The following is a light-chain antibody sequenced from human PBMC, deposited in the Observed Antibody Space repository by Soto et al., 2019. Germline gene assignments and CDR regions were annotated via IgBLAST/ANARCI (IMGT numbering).Light chain of an antibody. J-gene: IGLJ1*01. V-gene: IGLV2-8*01. Sequence: QSVLTQPPSASGSPGQSVTISCTGTSSDVGGYNYVSWYQQHPGKAPKLMIYEVSKRPSGVPGRFSGSKSGKTASLTVSGLRAEDEADYYCSSYAASNNFVFGTGTKLTVL. CDR3: SSYAASNNFV. CDR1: SSDVGGYNY. CDR2: EVS.